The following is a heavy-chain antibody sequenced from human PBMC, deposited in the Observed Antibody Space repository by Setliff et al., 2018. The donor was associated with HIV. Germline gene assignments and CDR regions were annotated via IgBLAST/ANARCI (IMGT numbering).Heavy chain of an antibody. CDR1: GYSLSSGYY. V-gene: IGHV4-38-2*02. CDR2: IYHSGST. J-gene: IGHJ4*02. D-gene: IGHD4-17*01. CDR3: ARDIGDDGGLIDY. Sequence: SETLSLTCIVSGYSLSSGYYWGWIRQPPGRGLEWIGSIYHSGSTYYNPSLKSRVSISVDTSKNQFSLKLSSVTAADTAVYYCARDIGDDGGLIDYWGQGTLVTVS.